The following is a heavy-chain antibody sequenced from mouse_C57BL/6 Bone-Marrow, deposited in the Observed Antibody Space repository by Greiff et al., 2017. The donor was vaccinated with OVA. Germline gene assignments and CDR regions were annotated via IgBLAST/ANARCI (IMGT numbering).Heavy chain of an antibody. Sequence: EVQLQESEGGLVQPGSSMKLSCTASGFTFSDYYMAWVRQVPEKGLEWVANINYDGSSTYYLDSLKSRFIISRDNAKNILYLQMSSLKSEDTATYYCARYDYYAMDYWGQGTSVTVSS. CDR2: INYDGSST. J-gene: IGHJ4*01. V-gene: IGHV5-16*01. D-gene: IGHD2-10*02. CDR1: GFTFSDYY. CDR3: ARYDYYAMDY.